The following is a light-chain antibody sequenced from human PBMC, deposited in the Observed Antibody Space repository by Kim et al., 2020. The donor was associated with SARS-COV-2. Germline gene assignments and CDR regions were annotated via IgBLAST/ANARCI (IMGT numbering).Light chain of an antibody. CDR2: SDD. CDR3: ATWDDSLNGPV. J-gene: IGLJ3*02. CDR1: SSNIGKNT. Sequence: QYVLTQAPSVSEAPRQRVTISCSGSSSNIGKNTVSWYQQFPGKAPTLLIYSDDLLPSGVSDRFSGSKSGTSASLAISGLQSEDEASYYCATWDDSLNGPVFGGGTQLTVL. V-gene: IGLV1-36*01.